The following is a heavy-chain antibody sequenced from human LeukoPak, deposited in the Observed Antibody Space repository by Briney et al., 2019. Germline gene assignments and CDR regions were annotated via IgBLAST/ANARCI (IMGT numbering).Heavy chain of an antibody. CDR1: GYXFTGYY. D-gene: IGHD5-24*01. Sequence: ASVKVSCKASGYXFTGYYVHWVRQAPGQGLEWMGWISPNSGGTNYAQKFQGRVTVTRDTSISTAYMELSSLRPDDTAVYYCARGLPGTTITGSFDYWGQGTLVTVSS. J-gene: IGHJ4*02. CDR3: ARGLPGTTITGSFDY. V-gene: IGHV1-2*02. CDR2: ISPNSGGT.